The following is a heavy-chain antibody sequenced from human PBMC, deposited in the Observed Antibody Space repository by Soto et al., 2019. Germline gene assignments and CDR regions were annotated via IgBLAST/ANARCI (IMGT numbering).Heavy chain of an antibody. CDR2: ISSSSSYI. Sequence: PGGSLRLSCAASGFTFSSYSMNWVRQAPGKGLEWVSSISSSSSYIYYADSVKGRFTISRDNAKNSLYLQMNSLRAEDTAVYYCARDSSDLYYDFWSGPVDYWGQGTLVTVSS. CDR1: GFTFSSYS. D-gene: IGHD3-3*01. J-gene: IGHJ4*02. CDR3: ARDSSDLYYDFWSGPVDY. V-gene: IGHV3-21*01.